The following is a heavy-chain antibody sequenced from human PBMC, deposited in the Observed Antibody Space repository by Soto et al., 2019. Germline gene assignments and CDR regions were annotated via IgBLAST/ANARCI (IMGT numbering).Heavy chain of an antibody. CDR3: ARDGANYYDSSGDPDFDY. Sequence: EVQLVESGGGLVKPGGSLRLSCAASGFTSSSYSMNWVRQAPGKGLEWVSSISSSSSYIYYADSVKGRFTISRDNAKNSLYLQMNSLRAEDTAVYYCARDGANYYDSSGDPDFDYWGQGTLVTVSS. CDR2: ISSSSSYI. CDR1: GFTSSSYS. J-gene: IGHJ4*02. V-gene: IGHV3-21*01. D-gene: IGHD3-22*01.